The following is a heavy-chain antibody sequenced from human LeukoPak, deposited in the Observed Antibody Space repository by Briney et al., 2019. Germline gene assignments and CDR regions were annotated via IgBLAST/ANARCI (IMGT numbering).Heavy chain of an antibody. CDR1: GGTFSSYA. D-gene: IGHD2-2*01. J-gene: IGHJ5*02. CDR3: ARADSYCSSTSCYWFDP. Sequence: SVKVSCKASGGTFSSYAISWVRQAPGQGLEWMGGIIPIFGTANYAQKFQGRVTITADESTSTAHMELSSLRSEDTAVYYCARADSYCSSTSCYWFDPWGQGTLVTVSS. V-gene: IGHV1-69*01. CDR2: IIPIFGTA.